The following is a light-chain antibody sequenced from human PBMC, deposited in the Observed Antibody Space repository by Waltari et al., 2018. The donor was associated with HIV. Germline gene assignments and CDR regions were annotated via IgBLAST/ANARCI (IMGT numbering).Light chain of an antibody. Sequence: SYELTQPPSVSVSPGQTASITCSGDKLGDKYACWYQQKPGQSPVLVIYQDSKRPSGIPERFSGSNSWNTATLTISGTQAMDEADYYCQAWDSSTVVVFGGGTKLTVL. CDR3: QAWDSSTVVV. J-gene: IGLJ2*01. CDR2: QDS. V-gene: IGLV3-1*01. CDR1: KLGDKY.